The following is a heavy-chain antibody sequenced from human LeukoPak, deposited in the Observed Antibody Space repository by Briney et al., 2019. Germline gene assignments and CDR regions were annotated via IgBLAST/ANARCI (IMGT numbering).Heavy chain of an antibody. CDR1: GVTVSSNY. V-gene: IGHV3-53*01. CDR2: LYGGGTT. D-gene: IGHD3/OR15-3a*01. J-gene: IGHJ3*02. Sequence: GGSLRLSCAGFGVTVSSNYMSWVGQAPGKGLEWVAVLYGGGTTYYADSVKGRFTISRDNSKNTLFLQMNSLRAEDTAVYYRARTWTDAFDIWGQGTMVTVSS. CDR3: ARTWTDAFDI.